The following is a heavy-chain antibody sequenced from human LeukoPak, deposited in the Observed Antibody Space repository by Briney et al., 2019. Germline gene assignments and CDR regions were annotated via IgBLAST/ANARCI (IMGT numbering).Heavy chain of an antibody. V-gene: IGHV3-23*01. CDR2: ISGSGSNT. CDR1: GLTFRNAW. Sequence: PGGSLRLSCAASGLTFRNAWMSWVRQAPGKGLECVSVISGSGSNTDYADSVKGRFTISRDNSKNTLSLQMNSLRAEDTALYYCAKVVGTGTTPTDYWGQGTLVTVSS. CDR3: AKVVGTGTTPTDY. J-gene: IGHJ4*02. D-gene: IGHD1-1*01.